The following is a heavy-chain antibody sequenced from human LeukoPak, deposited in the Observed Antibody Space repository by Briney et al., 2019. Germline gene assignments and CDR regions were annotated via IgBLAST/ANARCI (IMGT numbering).Heavy chain of an antibody. J-gene: IGHJ5*02. CDR2: IYTSGTT. Sequence: PSETLSLTCTVSGASISSYYWSWIRQPAGKGLEWIGRIYTSGTTNYNPSLKSRVTISVDKSKNLFSLKLSSVTAADTAVYYCARDYVDTTMGQRFDPWGHGTLVTVSS. CDR1: GASISSYY. D-gene: IGHD5-18*01. CDR3: ARDYVDTTMGQRFDP. V-gene: IGHV4-4*07.